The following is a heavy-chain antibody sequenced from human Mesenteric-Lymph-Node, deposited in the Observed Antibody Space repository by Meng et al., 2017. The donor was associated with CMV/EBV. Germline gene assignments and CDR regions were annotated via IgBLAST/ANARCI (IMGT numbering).Heavy chain of an antibody. Sequence: SETLSLTCTVSGGSISSSSYYWGWIRQPPGKGLEWIGSIYYSGTTYYNPSLKSRVAISVDTSKNQFSLKLSPVTAADTAVYYCARQGSGPTQWTFDVWGQGTMVTVSS. J-gene: IGHJ3*01. D-gene: IGHD2-15*01. V-gene: IGHV4-39*01. CDR2: IYYSGTT. CDR1: GGSISSSSYY. CDR3: ARQGSGPTQWTFDV.